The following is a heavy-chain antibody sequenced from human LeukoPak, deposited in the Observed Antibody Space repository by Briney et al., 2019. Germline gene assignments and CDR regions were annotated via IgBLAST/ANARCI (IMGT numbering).Heavy chain of an antibody. D-gene: IGHD3-22*01. CDR2: IYYSGST. V-gene: IGHV4-39*01. CDR1: GGSISSSSYC. Sequence: SETLSLTCTVSGGSISSSSYCSGWIRQPPGKGLEWIGSIYYSGSTYYNPSLKSRVTISVDTSKNQFSLNLSSVTAADTAVYYCARLYYDSSGYYQICYFDYWGQGTLVTVSS. J-gene: IGHJ4*02. CDR3: ARLYYDSSGYYQICYFDY.